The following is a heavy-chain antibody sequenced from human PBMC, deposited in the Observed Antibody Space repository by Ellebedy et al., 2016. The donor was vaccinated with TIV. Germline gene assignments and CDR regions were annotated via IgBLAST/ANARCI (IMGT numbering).Heavy chain of an antibody. CDR3: AKHSSGWSDYYYYYGMDV. J-gene: IGHJ6*02. D-gene: IGHD6-19*01. CDR1: GFTFSSYA. CDR2: ISGSGGST. Sequence: GGSLRLSXAASGFTFSSYAMSWVRQAPGKGLEWVSAISGSGGSTYYADSVKGRFTISRDNSKNTLYLQMNSLRAEDTAVYYCAKHSSGWSDYYYYYGMDVWGQGTMVTVSS. V-gene: IGHV3-23*01.